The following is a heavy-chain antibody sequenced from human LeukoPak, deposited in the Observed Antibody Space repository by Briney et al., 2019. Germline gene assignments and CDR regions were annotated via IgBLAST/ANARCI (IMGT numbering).Heavy chain of an antibody. V-gene: IGHV1-2*06. Sequence: ASVKVSCKASGYTFTGYYMHWVRQAPGQGLEWMGRINPNSGGTNYAQKFQGRVTRTRDTSISTAYMELSRLRSDDTAVYYCAREGTGGDAHFDYWGQGTLVTVSS. J-gene: IGHJ4*02. CDR1: GYTFTGYY. CDR3: AREGTGGDAHFDY. D-gene: IGHD3-10*01. CDR2: INPNSGGT.